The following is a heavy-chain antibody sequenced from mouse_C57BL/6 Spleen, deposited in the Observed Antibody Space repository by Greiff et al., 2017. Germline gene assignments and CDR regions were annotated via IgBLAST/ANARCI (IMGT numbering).Heavy chain of an antibody. CDR3: ARQGDNGPNYYAMDY. V-gene: IGHV5-6*01. Sequence: EVKLMESGGDLVKPGGSLKLSCAASGFTFSSYGMSWVRQTPDKRLEWVATISSGGSYTYYPDSVKGRFTISRDNAKNTLYLQMRSLKSEDTAMYYYARQGDNGPNYYAMDYWGQGTSVTVSS. D-gene: IGHD1-2*01. CDR2: ISSGGSYT. CDR1: GFTFSSYG. J-gene: IGHJ4*01.